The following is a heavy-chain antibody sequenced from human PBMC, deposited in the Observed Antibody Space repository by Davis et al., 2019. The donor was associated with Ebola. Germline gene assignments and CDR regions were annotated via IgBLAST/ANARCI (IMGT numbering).Heavy chain of an antibody. CDR2: IYYSGST. D-gene: IGHD3-22*01. CDR3: ARLDYYDSSGYYYDWFDP. CDR1: GGSISSYY. J-gene: IGHJ5*02. Sequence: MPGGSLRLSCTVSGGSISSYYWSWIRQPPGKGLEWIGYIYYSGSTNYNPSLKSRVTISVDTSKNQFSLKLSSVTAADTAVYYCARLDYYDSSGYYYDWFDPWGQGTLVTVSS. V-gene: IGHV4-59*01.